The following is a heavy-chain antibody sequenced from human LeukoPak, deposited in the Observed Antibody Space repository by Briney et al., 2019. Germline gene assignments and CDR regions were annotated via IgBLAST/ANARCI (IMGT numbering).Heavy chain of an antibody. CDR1: GYTFTSYG. D-gene: IGHD4-17*01. CDR3: ARTLMGLYGDPNYFDY. V-gene: IGHV1-18*01. J-gene: IGHJ4*02. CDR2: ISAYNGST. Sequence: GASVKVSCKASGYTFTSYGISWVRQAPGQGLEWMGWISAYNGSTNYAQKLQGRVTMTTDTSTSTAYMELRSLRSDDTAVYYCARTLMGLYGDPNYFDYWDQGTLVTVSS.